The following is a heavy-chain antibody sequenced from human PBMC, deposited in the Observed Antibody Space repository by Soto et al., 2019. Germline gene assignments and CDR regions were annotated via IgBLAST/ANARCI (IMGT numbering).Heavy chain of an antibody. CDR3: ARGWGYDSNDYYYAY. D-gene: IGHD3-22*01. CDR1: GGTFSRHA. J-gene: IGHJ4*02. CDR2: IIPIFGTA. Sequence: QVQLVQSGAEGRKPGSSVKVSCKASGGTFSRHAISWVRQAPGQGLDWMVGIIPIFGTANHAQKFQGRVTIIADESTSTVYMELSSLRSEDTAMYYCARGWGYDSNDYYYAYWGQGTLVIVSS. V-gene: IGHV1-69*01.